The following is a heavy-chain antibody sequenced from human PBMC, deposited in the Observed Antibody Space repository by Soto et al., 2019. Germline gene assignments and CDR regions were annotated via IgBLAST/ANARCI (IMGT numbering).Heavy chain of an antibody. CDR1: GFTFSSYA. CDR2: ISGSGGST. Sequence: GGSLRLSCAASGFTFSSYAMSWVRQAPGKGLEWVSAISGSGGSTYYADSVKGRFTISRDNSKNTLYLQMNSLRAEDTAVYYCAKDPGCSGGSCYSGGFNWGQGTLVTVSS. D-gene: IGHD2-15*01. CDR3: AKDPGCSGGSCYSGGFN. J-gene: IGHJ4*02. V-gene: IGHV3-23*01.